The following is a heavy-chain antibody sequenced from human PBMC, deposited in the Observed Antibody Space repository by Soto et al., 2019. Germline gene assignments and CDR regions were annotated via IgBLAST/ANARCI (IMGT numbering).Heavy chain of an antibody. Sequence: GGSLRLSCAASGFTFSSYSMNWVRQAPGKGLEWVSSISSSSSYIYYADSVKGRFTISRDNAKNSLYLQMNSLRAEDTAVYYCARVKGWDDILTGYRPQALDYWGQGTLVTVSS. J-gene: IGHJ4*02. CDR3: ARVKGWDDILTGYRPQALDY. V-gene: IGHV3-21*01. CDR1: GFTFSSYS. CDR2: ISSSSSYI. D-gene: IGHD3-9*01.